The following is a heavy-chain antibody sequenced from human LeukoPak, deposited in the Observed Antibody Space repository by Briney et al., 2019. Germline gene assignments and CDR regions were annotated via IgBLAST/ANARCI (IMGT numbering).Heavy chain of an antibody. Sequence: ASVKVSCRASGYTFTSYGISWVRQAPGQGLEWMGWISAYNGNTNYAQKLQGRVTMTTDTSTSTAYMELRSLRSDDTAVYYCARFVVVATFNWFDPWGQGTLVTVSS. CDR2: ISAYNGNT. J-gene: IGHJ5*02. D-gene: IGHD2-15*01. CDR1: GYTFTSYG. V-gene: IGHV1-18*01. CDR3: ARFVVVATFNWFDP.